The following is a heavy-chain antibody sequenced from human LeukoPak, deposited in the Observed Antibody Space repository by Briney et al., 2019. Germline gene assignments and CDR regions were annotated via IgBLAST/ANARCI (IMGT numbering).Heavy chain of an antibody. J-gene: IGHJ5*02. CDR3: AMLAPVVAPNPP. V-gene: IGHV1-24*01. CDR1: VYILSELS. CDR2: FDPEDGET. Sequence: SSVKVSCKVSVYILSELSMHWLRQAPGKGLESMGGFDPEDGETIYAQKFQGRVTMTEDTSTDTAYMELSSLRSEDAAVYYCAMLAPVVAPNPPWGQGTLVTVSS. D-gene: IGHD2-21*01.